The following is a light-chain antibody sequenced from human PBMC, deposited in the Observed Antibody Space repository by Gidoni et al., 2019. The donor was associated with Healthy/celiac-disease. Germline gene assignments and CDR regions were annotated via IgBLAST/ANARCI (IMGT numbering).Light chain of an antibody. CDR1: QSVSSN. V-gene: IGKV3-15*01. J-gene: IGKJ5*01. Sequence: DIVMTHSPATLSVSTGERATLSCRASQSVSSNLAWYQQKPGKATRLLIYCASTRATGIPDRFSGSGSGTEFTLTISSLQSEDFAVYFCQQYNNWPPITFGQGTRLEIK. CDR3: QQYNNWPPIT. CDR2: CAS.